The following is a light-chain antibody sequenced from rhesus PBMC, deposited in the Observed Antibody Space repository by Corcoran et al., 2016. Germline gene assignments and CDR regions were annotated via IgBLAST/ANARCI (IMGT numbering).Light chain of an antibody. CDR1: QSVSSY. CDR2: GAS. Sequence: EIVMTQSPATLALSPGERATLSCRASQSVSSYLAWYQQKPGQAPWLLIYGASSRATGIPDRFSGSGSGTEVTLAISSLEPEDGGVYFCLQSSNWPYSFGQGTKVEIK. CDR3: LQSSNWPYS. J-gene: IGKJ2*01. V-gene: IGKV3-24*04.